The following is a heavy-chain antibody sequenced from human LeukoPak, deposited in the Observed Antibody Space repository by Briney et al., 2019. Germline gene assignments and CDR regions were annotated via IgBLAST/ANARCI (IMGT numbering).Heavy chain of an antibody. CDR1: GFTFSIYW. D-gene: IGHD1-26*01. V-gene: IGHV3-7*01. J-gene: IGHJ6*02. CDR3: AREVSKWELLDIYYGMDV. Sequence: GGSLRLSCAASGFTFSIYWMSWVRQAPGKGLEWVANIKQDGSEKYYVDSVKGRFTISRDNAKNSLYLQMNSLRAEDTAVYYCAREVSKWELLDIYYGMDVWGQGTTVTVSS. CDR2: IKQDGSEK.